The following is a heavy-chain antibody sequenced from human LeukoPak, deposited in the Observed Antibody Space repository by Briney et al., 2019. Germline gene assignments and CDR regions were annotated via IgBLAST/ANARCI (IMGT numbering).Heavy chain of an antibody. CDR1: GDSVSSNSAA. CDR3: ARDLLGYCSGGSCQWDWFDP. CDR2: TYYRSKWYN. Sequence: SQTLSLTCVLSGDSVSSNSAAWNWIRQSPSRGLEWLGRTYYRSKWYNDYAVSVKSRITINPDTSKNQFSLQMNSVTPEDTAVYSCARDLLGYCSGGSCQWDWFDPWGQGTLVTVSS. D-gene: IGHD2-15*01. J-gene: IGHJ5*02. V-gene: IGHV6-1*01.